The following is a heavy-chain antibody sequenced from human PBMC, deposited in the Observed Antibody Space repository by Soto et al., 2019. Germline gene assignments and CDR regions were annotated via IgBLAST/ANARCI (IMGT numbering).Heavy chain of an antibody. CDR1: GFTFRSYV. J-gene: IGHJ1*01. D-gene: IGHD3-16*01. CDR2: TSYDGSNK. Sequence: QVQLVESGGGVVQPGTSLRVSCVASGFTFRSYVIHWVRQAPGKGLEWVALTSYDGSNKYYGDSVRGRFTISRDNSRNTVDLQMDSLTVEDTALYYCVRWGTTGGLDVWGQGTLVSVSS. V-gene: IGHV3-30*19. CDR3: VRWGTTGGLDV.